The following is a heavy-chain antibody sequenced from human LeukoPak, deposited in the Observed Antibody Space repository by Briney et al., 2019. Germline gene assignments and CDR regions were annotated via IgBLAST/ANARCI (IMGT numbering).Heavy chain of an antibody. CDR2: TYYRSRWYT. Sequence: SQTLSLTCAISGDSVSNYSAAWEWIRQSPSRGLEWLGRTYYRSRWYTDYAPSVRSRVTISADTSKNQFSLQLNSVSPEDTAMHYCGRSLRGAYLGALDYWGQGTLLTASS. J-gene: IGHJ4*02. D-gene: IGHD7-27*01. CDR1: GDSVSNYSAA. CDR3: GRSLRGAYLGALDY. V-gene: IGHV6-1*01.